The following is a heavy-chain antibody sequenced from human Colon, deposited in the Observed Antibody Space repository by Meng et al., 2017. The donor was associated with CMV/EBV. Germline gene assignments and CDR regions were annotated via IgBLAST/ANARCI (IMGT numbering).Heavy chain of an antibody. CDR1: GGSITSYY. Sequence: QVQLQESGPGLVKPSEPLSLTCTVSGGSITSYYLSWIRQPPGKGLEWIGYFYYSGSTNYNPSLKSRVTISVDTSKNQLSLKLSSVTAADTAVYYCATGGTNWFDPWGQGTLVTVSS. J-gene: IGHJ5*02. CDR3: ATGGTNWFDP. D-gene: IGHD3-16*01. CDR2: FYYSGST. V-gene: IGHV4-59*01.